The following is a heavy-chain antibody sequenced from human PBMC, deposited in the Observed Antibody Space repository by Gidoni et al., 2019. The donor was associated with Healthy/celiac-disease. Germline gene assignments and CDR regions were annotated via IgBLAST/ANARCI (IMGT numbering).Heavy chain of an antibody. J-gene: IGHJ4*02. V-gene: IGHV4-59*08. D-gene: IGHD2-2*01. CDR1: GGSISSYY. CDR2: IYYSWST. Sequence: QVQLQESGPGLVKPSETLSLTCTVSGGSISSYYWSWIRQPPGKGLEWIGYIYYSWSTNYNPSLKSRVTISVDTSKNQFSLKLSSVTAADTAVYYCARLGTSPSLDFDYWGQGTLVTVSS. CDR3: ARLGTSPSLDFDY.